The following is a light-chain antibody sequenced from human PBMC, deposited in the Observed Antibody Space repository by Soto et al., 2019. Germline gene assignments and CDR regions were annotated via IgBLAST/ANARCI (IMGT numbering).Light chain of an antibody. J-gene: IGLJ1*01. Sequence: SYELTQPPSVSVAPGKTARITCGGNNIGSKSVHWYQQKPGQAPVLVIYYDSDRPSGIPERFSGSNSGNTATLTISRVEAGDEAAYYCKVWDSSRDHVFGTGTNLTVL. CDR2: YDS. CDR3: KVWDSSRDHV. V-gene: IGLV3-21*04. CDR1: NIGSKS.